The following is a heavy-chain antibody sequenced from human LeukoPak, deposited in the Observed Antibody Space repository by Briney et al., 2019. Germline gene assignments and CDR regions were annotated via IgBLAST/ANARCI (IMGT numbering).Heavy chain of an antibody. J-gene: IGHJ6*03. CDR1: GGSISSYY. CDR3: ASSGWYLEGGYYYYYMDV. Sequence: SETLSLTCTVSGGSISSYYWSWIRQPAGKGLEWIGRIYTSGSTNYNPSLKSRVTISVDTSKNQFSLKLSSVTAADTAVYYCASSGWYLEGGYYYYYMDVWGKGTTVTISS. CDR2: IYTSGST. V-gene: IGHV4-4*07. D-gene: IGHD6-19*01.